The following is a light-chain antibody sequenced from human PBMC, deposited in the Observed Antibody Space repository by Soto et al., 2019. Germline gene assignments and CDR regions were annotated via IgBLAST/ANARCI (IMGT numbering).Light chain of an antibody. V-gene: IGLV2-14*02. CDR3: SSYVNYNTFVI. J-gene: IGLJ2*01. Sequence: QSVLTQPASVSGSPGQSITISCTGSSSDVGSYNLVSWYQQHPGKAPKLMIYEGGKRPSGVSNRFSGSKSGNTASLTISGLQAEDEADYYCSSYVNYNTFVIFGGGTKLTVL. CDR2: EGG. CDR1: SSDVGSYNL.